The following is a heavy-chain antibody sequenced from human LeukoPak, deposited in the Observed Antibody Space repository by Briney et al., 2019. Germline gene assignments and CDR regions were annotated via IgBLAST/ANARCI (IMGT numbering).Heavy chain of an antibody. Sequence: GETLKISCKGSGYSFTSYWISCVRQMPGKGLEWMGRIDPSDSYTNYSPSFQGHVTISADKSISTAYLQWSSLKASDTAMYYCARPRGYSYGPPYYWGQGTLVTVSS. V-gene: IGHV5-10-1*01. D-gene: IGHD5-18*01. CDR2: IDPSDSYT. J-gene: IGHJ4*02. CDR1: GYSFTSYW. CDR3: ARPRGYSYGPPYY.